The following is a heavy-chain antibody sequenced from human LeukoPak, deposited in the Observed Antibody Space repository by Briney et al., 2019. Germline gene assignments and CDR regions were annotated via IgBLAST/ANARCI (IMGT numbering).Heavy chain of an antibody. D-gene: IGHD4-17*01. V-gene: IGHV3-30*18. CDR1: GFSFSNYG. CDR2: ISYGGSNK. Sequence: PGRSLRLSCAATGFSFSNYGMHWVRQAPGKGLEWVAVISYGGSNKDYADSVKGRFTLSRDNSKSTLYLQMNSLRAEDTAVYYCAKDRAYGDLFLDYWGQGTLVTVSS. CDR3: AKDRAYGDLFLDY. J-gene: IGHJ4*02.